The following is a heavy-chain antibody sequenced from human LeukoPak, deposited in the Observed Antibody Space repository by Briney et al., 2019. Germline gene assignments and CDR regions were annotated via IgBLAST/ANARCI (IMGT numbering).Heavy chain of an antibody. V-gene: IGHV3-30*18. J-gene: IGHJ4*02. CDR1: GFTFSSYG. Sequence: GRSLILSWAASGFTFSSYGMHWVRQAPGKGLEWVAVISYDGSNKYYADSVKGRFTISRDNSKNTLYLQMNSLRAEDTAVYYCAKDRSRSSGWYFGYWGQGTLVTVSS. CDR3: AKDRSRSSGWYFGY. CDR2: ISYDGSNK. D-gene: IGHD6-19*01.